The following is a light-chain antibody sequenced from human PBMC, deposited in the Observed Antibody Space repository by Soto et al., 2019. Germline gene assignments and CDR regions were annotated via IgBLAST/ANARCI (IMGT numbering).Light chain of an antibody. CDR3: SSYTSTNIRL. V-gene: IGLV2-14*01. Sequence: QSALTQPASVSGSPGQSITISCTGTTSDIGTYNYVSWYQQHPGKAPKLIIFEVSNRPSGVSHRFSGSKSANTASLTISGLQPDDEADYHCSSYTSTNIRLFGGGTKVTVL. J-gene: IGLJ3*02. CDR2: EVS. CDR1: TSDIGTYNY.